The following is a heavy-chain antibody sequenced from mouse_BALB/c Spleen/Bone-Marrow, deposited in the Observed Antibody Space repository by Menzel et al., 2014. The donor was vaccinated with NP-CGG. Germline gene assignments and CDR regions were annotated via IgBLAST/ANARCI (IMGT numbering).Heavy chain of an antibody. CDR3: ANSALWLRRGFAY. CDR1: GFSLSTYGTA. CDR2: IGSDDSK. J-gene: IGHJ3*01. D-gene: IGHD2-2*01. Sequence: ESGPGILQPSRTLSLTCSFSGFSLSTYGTAVNWIRQPSGKGLEWLAQIGSDDSKLYTPFLKSRITISKDTSNSQVFLKITSVDTEDSATYYCANSALWLRRGFAYWGQGTLVAVSA. V-gene: IGHV8-8-1*01.